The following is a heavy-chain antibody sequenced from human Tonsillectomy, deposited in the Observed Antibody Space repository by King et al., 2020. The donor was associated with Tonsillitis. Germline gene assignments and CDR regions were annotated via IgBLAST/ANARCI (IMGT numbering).Heavy chain of an antibody. CDR3: AKGESSGYDWGFDF. Sequence: VQLVESGGGLIQPGGSLRLSCAASGFTVSNNYMSWVRQAPGKGLEWFSVIDSGRNTFYADSVKGRFTISRDNSKNTVYLQMNILRAEDTAVYYCAKGESSGYDWGFDFWGQGTLVTVSS. V-gene: IGHV3-53*01. CDR2: IDSGRNT. J-gene: IGHJ4*02. CDR1: GFTVSNNY. D-gene: IGHD5-12*01.